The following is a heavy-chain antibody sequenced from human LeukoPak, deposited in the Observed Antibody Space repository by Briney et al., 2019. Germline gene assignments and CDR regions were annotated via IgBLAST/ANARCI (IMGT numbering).Heavy chain of an antibody. J-gene: IGHJ6*03. D-gene: IGHD2-2*01. V-gene: IGHV3-64*01. CDR2: ISSNGGST. CDR3: ARGSTYYYYMDV. CDR1: GFTFSSYA. Sequence: PGGSLRLSCAASGFTFSSYAMHWVRQAPGKGLEYVSAISSNGGSTYYANSVKGRFTISRDNSKNTLYLQMNSLRAEDTAVYYCARGSTYYYYMDVWGKGTTVTVSS.